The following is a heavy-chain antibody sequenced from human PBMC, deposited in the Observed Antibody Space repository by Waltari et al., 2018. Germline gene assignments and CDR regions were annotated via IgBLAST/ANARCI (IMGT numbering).Heavy chain of an antibody. CDR2: INHSGST. D-gene: IGHD3-9*01. CDR1: GGSFSGYY. CDR3: ARGEVLRYFDWSPVYGY. J-gene: IGHJ4*02. Sequence: QVQLQQWGAGLLKPSETLSLTCAVYGGSFSGYYWSWLRQPPGKGLEWIGEINHSGSTNYNPSLKSRVTISVDTSKNQFSLKLSSVTAADTAVYYCARGEVLRYFDWSPVYGYWGQGTLVTVSS. V-gene: IGHV4-34*01.